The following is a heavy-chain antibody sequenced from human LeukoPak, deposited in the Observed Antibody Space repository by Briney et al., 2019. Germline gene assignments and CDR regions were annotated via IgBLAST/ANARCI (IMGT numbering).Heavy chain of an antibody. CDR1: GFTFSSYS. J-gene: IGHJ4*02. D-gene: IGHD5-18*01. CDR2: ISSSSSYI. V-gene: IGHV3-21*01. Sequence: GGSLRLSCAASGFTFSSYSMNWVRQAPGKGLEWVSSISSSSSYIYYADSVKGRFTISRDNAKNSLYLQMNSLRAEDTAVYYCARVRGYSYGFDYWGQGTPVTVSS. CDR3: ARVRGYSYGFDY.